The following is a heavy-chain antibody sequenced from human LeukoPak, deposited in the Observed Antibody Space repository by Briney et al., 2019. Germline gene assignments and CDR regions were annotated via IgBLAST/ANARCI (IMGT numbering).Heavy chain of an antibody. CDR3: ARLSPLGGSSWYYYYYYGMDV. D-gene: IGHD6-13*01. J-gene: IGHJ6*02. V-gene: IGHV4-59*08. CDR2: IYYSGST. Sequence: SETLSLTCTVSGGSISSYYWSWIRQPPGKGLEWIGYIYYSGSTNYNPSLKSRVTISVDTSKNQFSLKLSSVTAADTAVHYCARLSPLGGSSWYYYYYYGMDVWGQGTTVTVSS. CDR1: GGSISSYY.